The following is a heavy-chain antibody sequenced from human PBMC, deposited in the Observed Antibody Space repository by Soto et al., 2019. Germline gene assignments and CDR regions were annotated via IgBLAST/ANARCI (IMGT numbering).Heavy chain of an antibody. D-gene: IGHD5-12*01. V-gene: IGHV3-33*01. J-gene: IGHJ5*02. CDR3: ARDRERWLQFGWFDP. CDR2: IWYDGSNK. Sequence: GGSLRLSCAASGFTFSSYGMHWVRQAPGKGLEWVAVIWYDGSNKYYADSVKGRFTISRDNSKNTRYLQMNSLRAEDTAVYYCARDRERWLQFGWFDPWGQGTLVTVSS. CDR1: GFTFSSYG.